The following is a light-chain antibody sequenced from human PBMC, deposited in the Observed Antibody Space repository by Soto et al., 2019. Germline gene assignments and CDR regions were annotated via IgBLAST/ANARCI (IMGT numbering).Light chain of an antibody. V-gene: IGKV3-20*01. Sequence: EIVLTQSPGTRSLSPGERASLSCRASQSVSSSYLAWYQQKPGQAPRLLIYGASSRATGIPDRFSGSGSGTDFTLTINRLEPEDFAVYYCQQYGSSGYTFGQGTKLEIK. CDR2: GAS. CDR3: QQYGSSGYT. J-gene: IGKJ2*01. CDR1: QSVSSSY.